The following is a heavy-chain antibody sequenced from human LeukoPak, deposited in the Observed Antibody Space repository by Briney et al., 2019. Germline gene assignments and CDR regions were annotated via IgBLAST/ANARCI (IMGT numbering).Heavy chain of an antibody. J-gene: IGHJ3*02. V-gene: IGHV3-48*04. CDR1: GFTFSSYR. Sequence: PGGSLRLSCAASGFTFSSYRMNWVRQAPGKGLEWVSYISSSSSTIYYADSVKGRLTISRDNAKNSLYLQMNSLRAEDTAVYYCARDSTGTYYDYVWGSYRNDAFDIWGQGTMVTVSS. D-gene: IGHD3-16*02. CDR3: ARDSTGTYYDYVWGSYRNDAFDI. CDR2: ISSSSSTI.